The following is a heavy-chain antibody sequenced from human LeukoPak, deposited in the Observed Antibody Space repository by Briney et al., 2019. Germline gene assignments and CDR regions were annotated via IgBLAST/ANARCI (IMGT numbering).Heavy chain of an antibody. D-gene: IGHD3-10*01. V-gene: IGHV4-39*07. CDR2: IYYSGST. Sequence: PSETLSLTCTVSGGSISSSSYYWGWIRQPPGKGLEWIGSIYYSGSTYYNPSLKSRVTISVDTSKNQFSLKLSSVTAADTAVYYCARRGRNYYGSGNYYYYYYMDVWGKGTTVTISS. J-gene: IGHJ6*03. CDR1: GGSISSSSYY. CDR3: ARRGRNYYGSGNYYYYYYMDV.